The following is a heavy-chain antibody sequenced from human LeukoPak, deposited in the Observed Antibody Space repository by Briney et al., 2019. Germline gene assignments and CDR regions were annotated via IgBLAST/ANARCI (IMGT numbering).Heavy chain of an antibody. CDR2: IYYSGSS. Sequence: ASETLSLTCTVSGASISSHYWSWIRQPPGKGLEWIGYIYYSGSSNYNPSLKSRVTISLDTSKNQFSPKLSSVTAADTAVYYCAKGMGGKYCTNGLCYYSWFDPWGQGTLVTVSS. V-gene: IGHV4-59*11. CDR3: AKGMGGKYCTNGLCYYSWFDP. D-gene: IGHD2-8*01. J-gene: IGHJ5*02. CDR1: GASISSHY.